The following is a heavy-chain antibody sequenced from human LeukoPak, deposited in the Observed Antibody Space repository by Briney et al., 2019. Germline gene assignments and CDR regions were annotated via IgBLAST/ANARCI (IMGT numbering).Heavy chain of an antibody. J-gene: IGHJ4*02. CDR3: ARGWAAAGTSC. CDR1: GGSFSGYY. Sequence: SETLSLTCAVYGGSFSGYYWSWIRQPPGKGLEWIGEINHSGSTNYNPSLKSRVTISVDTSKNQFSLKLSSVTAADTAVYYCARGWAAAGTSCWGQGTLVTVSS. CDR2: INHSGST. V-gene: IGHV4-34*01. D-gene: IGHD6-13*01.